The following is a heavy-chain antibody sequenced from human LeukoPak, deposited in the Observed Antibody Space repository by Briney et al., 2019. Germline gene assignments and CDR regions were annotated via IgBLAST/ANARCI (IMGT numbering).Heavy chain of an antibody. CDR2: ISGSSSYI. CDR3: ARDLVSAQNNWFDP. CDR1: GFTFSDYY. J-gene: IGHJ5*02. V-gene: IGHV3-11*06. D-gene: IGHD5/OR15-5a*01. Sequence: PGGSLRLSCAASGFTFSDYYMSWIRQAPGKGLEWVSYISGSSSYIKYADSVKGRFTISRDNAKNSLYLHMSSLRAEDTAVYYCARDLVSAQNNWFDPWGQGTLVTVSS.